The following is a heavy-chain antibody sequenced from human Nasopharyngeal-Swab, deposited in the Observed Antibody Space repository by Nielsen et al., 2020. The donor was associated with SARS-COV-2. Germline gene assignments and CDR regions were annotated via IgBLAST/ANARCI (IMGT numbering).Heavy chain of an antibody. V-gene: IGHV4-39*02. CDR2: ILVNRYN. Sequence: SETLSLTCTVSGGSITSSRHRWGWIRQPPGKGLEWIGQILVNRYNEYHPSVRRRITVYADTSENSFSLRLSSVTAADTAVYYCARLDPFGSEDKWGQGTLVTVSS. D-gene: IGHD3-3*01. CDR3: ARLDPFGSEDK. J-gene: IGHJ4*02. CDR1: GGSITSSRHR.